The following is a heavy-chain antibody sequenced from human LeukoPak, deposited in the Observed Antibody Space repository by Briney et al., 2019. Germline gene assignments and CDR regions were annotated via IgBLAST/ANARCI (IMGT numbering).Heavy chain of an antibody. J-gene: IGHJ4*02. Sequence: SETLSLTCAVYGGSFSGYYWSWIRQPPGKGLEWIGEINHSGSTNYNPSLKSRVTISVGTSKNQFSLKLSSVTAADTAVYYCARGISGSYGGVDYWGQGTLVTVSS. V-gene: IGHV4-34*01. CDR1: GGSFSGYY. D-gene: IGHD1-26*01. CDR3: ARGISGSYGGVDY. CDR2: INHSGST.